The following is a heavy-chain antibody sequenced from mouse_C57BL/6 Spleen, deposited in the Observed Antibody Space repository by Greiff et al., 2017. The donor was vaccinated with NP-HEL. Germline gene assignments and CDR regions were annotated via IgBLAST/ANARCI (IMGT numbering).Heavy chain of an antibody. Sequence: EVPLVESSGVVFHPLSSMKLSCTASGFTFSDYYMAWVRQVPEKGLEWVANINYDGSSTYYLDSLKSRFIISRDNAKNILYLQMSSLKSEDTATYYCAREGGASYAMDYWGQGTSVTVSS. CDR1: GFTFSDYY. CDR3: AREGGASYAMDY. CDR2: INYDGSST. V-gene: IGHV5-16*01. J-gene: IGHJ4*01.